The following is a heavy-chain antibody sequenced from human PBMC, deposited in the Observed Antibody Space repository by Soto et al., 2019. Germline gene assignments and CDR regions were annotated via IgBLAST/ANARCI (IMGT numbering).Heavy chain of an antibody. CDR3: ARAGEYYDVWSGTDY. V-gene: IGHV3-30-3*01. CDR1: GFTFSSYA. J-gene: IGHJ4*02. CDR2: ISYDGSNK. Sequence: QVQLVESGGGVVQPGRSLRLSCAASGFTFSSYAMHWVRQAPGKGLEWVAVISYDGSNKYYADSVKGRFTISRDNSKDTLYLQMNSLRAEDTAVYYCARAGEYYDVWSGTDYWGQGTLVTVSS. D-gene: IGHD3-3*01.